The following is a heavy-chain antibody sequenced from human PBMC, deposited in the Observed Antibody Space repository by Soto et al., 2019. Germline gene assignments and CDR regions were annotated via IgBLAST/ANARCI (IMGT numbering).Heavy chain of an antibody. Sequence: LRLSCAASGFTFSNAWMSWVRQAPGKGLEWVGRIKSKTDGGTIDYAAPVKGRFTISRDDSKNTLYLQMNSLKTEDTAVYYCTTAVRLLSLRWFDPWGRGTLVTVSS. CDR1: GFTFSNAW. D-gene: IGHD3-10*02. CDR3: TTAVRLLSLRWFDP. CDR2: IKSKTDGGTI. V-gene: IGHV3-15*01. J-gene: IGHJ5*02.